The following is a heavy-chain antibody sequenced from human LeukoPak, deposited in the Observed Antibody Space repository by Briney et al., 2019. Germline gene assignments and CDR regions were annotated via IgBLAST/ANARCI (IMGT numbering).Heavy chain of an antibody. CDR3: AKVGNCGGDSSPHDYYNYMDV. Sequence: GGSLRLSCAASGFTFSSYGMHWVRQAPGRGLEWVAFTRYDDTSKYYGDSVKGRFTISRDNSKSTLYLQMNSLRAEDTAVYYCAKVGNCGGDSSPHDYYNYMDVGGKGTTVTIS. J-gene: IGHJ6*03. D-gene: IGHD2-21*02. V-gene: IGHV3-30*02. CDR1: GFTFSSYG. CDR2: TRYDDTSK.